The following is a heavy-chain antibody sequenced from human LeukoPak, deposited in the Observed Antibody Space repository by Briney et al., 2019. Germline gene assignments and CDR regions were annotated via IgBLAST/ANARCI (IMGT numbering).Heavy chain of an antibody. CDR1: GFTFSSYS. D-gene: IGHD6-13*01. J-gene: IGHJ3*02. CDR2: ISSSSSYI. Sequence: GGSLRLSCAASGFTFSSYSMNWVRQAPGKGLEWVSSISSSSSYIYYADSVKGRFTISRDNAKNSLYLQMNSLRAEDTAVYYCARAISSWALDAFDIWGQGTMVTVSS. V-gene: IGHV3-21*01. CDR3: ARAISSWALDAFDI.